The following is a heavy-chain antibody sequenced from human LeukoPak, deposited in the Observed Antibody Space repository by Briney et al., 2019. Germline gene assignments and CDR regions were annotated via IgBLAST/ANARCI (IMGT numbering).Heavy chain of an antibody. D-gene: IGHD3-22*01. Sequence: GGSLRLSCAASGFTFSSYAMHWVRQAPGKGLEWVAVISYDGSNKYYADSVKGRFTISRDNSKNTLYLQMNSLRAEDTAVYYCARGHSYYDSSGYSAGWGQGTLVTVSS. J-gene: IGHJ4*02. V-gene: IGHV3-30*14. CDR1: GFTFSSYA. CDR2: ISYDGSNK. CDR3: ARGHSYYDSSGYSAG.